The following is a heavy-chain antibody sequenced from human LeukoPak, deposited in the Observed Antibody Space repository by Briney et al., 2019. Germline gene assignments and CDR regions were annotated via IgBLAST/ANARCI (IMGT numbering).Heavy chain of an antibody. V-gene: IGHV3-30*18. D-gene: IGHD3-16*01. Sequence: GGSLRLSCAASGFTFSSYGMHWVRQAPGKGLEWVAVISYDGSNKYYADSVKGRSTISRDNSKNTLYLQMNSLRAEDTAVYYCAKGAYDYVWGSLIDYWGQGTLVTVSS. CDR3: AKGAYDYVWGSLIDY. CDR2: ISYDGSNK. CDR1: GFTFSSYG. J-gene: IGHJ4*02.